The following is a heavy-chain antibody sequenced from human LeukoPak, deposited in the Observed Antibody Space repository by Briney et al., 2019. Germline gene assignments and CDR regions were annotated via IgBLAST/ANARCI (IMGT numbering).Heavy chain of an antibody. Sequence: SQTLSLTCAISGDSVSSNDAAWNWIRQSPSRGLEWLGWTFYRSKWYYDSAVSVKSRITINPDTSKNQFSLQLNSVTPEDTAVYYCARENTLVRGTRNPFDYWGRGTLVTVSS. J-gene: IGHJ4*02. D-gene: IGHD3-10*01. CDR3: ARENTLVRGTRNPFDY. V-gene: IGHV6-1*01. CDR1: GDSVSSNDAA. CDR2: TFYRSKWYY.